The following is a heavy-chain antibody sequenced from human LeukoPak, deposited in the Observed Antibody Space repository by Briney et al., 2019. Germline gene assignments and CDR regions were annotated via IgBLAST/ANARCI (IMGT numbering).Heavy chain of an antibody. CDR1: GGSFSGYY. Sequence: SETLSLTCAVYGGSFSGYYWSWIRQPPGKGLEWIGEINHSGSTNYNPSLKSRVTISVDTSKNQFSLKLSSVAAADTAVYYCARDVARRYFFFMDVWGKGTTVTVSS. V-gene: IGHV4-34*01. J-gene: IGHJ6*03. D-gene: IGHD2-21*01. CDR3: ARDVARRYFFFMDV. CDR2: INHSGST.